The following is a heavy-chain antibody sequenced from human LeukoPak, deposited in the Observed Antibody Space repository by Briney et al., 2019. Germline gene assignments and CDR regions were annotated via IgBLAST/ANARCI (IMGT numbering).Heavy chain of an antibody. CDR3: ANVQSNYYYYGMDV. V-gene: IGHV3-53*01. CDR2: IYSGGST. CDR1: GFTVSSNY. J-gene: IGHJ6*02. Sequence: PGGSLRLSCAASGFTVSSNYMSWVRQAPGKGLEWVSVIYSGGSTYYADSVKGRFTISRDNSKNTLYLQMNSLRVEDTAVYYCANVQSNYYYYGMDVWGQGTTVTVSS.